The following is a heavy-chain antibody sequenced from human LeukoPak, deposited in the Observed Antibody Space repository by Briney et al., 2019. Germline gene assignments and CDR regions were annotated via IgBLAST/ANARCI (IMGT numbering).Heavy chain of an antibody. V-gene: IGHV4-59*02. Sequence: PGGSLRLSCAASGFTVSSNYMSWVRQAPGKGLEWIGYIYYNGRTNYNPSLKSRVTISLDTSKNQFSLKLSSVTAADTAVYYCARENSYGYFDYWGQGTLVTVSS. CDR3: ARENSYGYFDY. CDR1: GFTVSSNY. CDR2: IYYNGRT. J-gene: IGHJ4*02. D-gene: IGHD5-18*01.